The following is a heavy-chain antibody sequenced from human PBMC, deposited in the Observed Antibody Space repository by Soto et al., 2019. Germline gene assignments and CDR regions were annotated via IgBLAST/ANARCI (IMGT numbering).Heavy chain of an antibody. V-gene: IGHV3-48*03. J-gene: IGHJ4*02. CDR2: ISSSGSTI. CDR3: ARQFFTGYSYCKTFDY. D-gene: IGHD5-18*01. Sequence: RGSLRLSCSASGFTFSSYEMNWVRQAPGKGLEWVSYISSSGSTIYYADSVKGRFTISRDNAKNSLYLQMNSLRAEDTAVYYCARQFFTGYSYCKTFDYWGQGTPVTVSS. CDR1: GFTFSSYE.